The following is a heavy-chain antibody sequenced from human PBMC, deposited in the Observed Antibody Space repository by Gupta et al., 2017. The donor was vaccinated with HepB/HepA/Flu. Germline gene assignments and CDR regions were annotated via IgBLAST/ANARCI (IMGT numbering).Heavy chain of an antibody. J-gene: IGHJ4*02. V-gene: IGHV3-48*03. Sequence: EVQLVESGGGLVQPGGSLRLSCAVSGFTFSSYEMNWVRQAPGKGLEWVSYIGSGGNNKYYADSVKGRFTISRDNADNLLYLQMSSLRAEDTAVYYCARVTWGYYIDYWGQGTLVTVSS. CDR1: GFTFSSYE. CDR2: IGSGGNNK. D-gene: IGHD3-10*01. CDR3: ARVTWGYYIDY.